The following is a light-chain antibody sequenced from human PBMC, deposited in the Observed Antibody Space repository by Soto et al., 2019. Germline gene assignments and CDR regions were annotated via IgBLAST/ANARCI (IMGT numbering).Light chain of an antibody. CDR2: GAS. CDR1: QSVSSSY. CDR3: QQYGSSPYT. Sequence: EIVLTQSPGTLSLSPGERATLSCRASQSVSSSYLAWYQQKPGQAPRLLIYGASSRATGIPDRFSGSGSGTDFTLTISSLVPEDFAVYYCQQYGSSPYTFGQGNKLEI. V-gene: IGKV3-20*01. J-gene: IGKJ2*01.